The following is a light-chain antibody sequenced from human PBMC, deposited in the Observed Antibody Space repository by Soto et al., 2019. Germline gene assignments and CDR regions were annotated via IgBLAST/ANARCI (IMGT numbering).Light chain of an antibody. CDR2: DVS. Sequence: ALTQPASVSGSPGQSITLSCTGASSDVGGYNYVSWYQQHPGKAPKLMIYDVSNRPSGVSNRFSGSKSGNTASLTISGLQAEDEADYYCSSYASGRSYVFGTGTKVTVL. J-gene: IGLJ1*01. V-gene: IGLV2-14*03. CDR3: SSYASGRSYV. CDR1: SSDVGGYNY.